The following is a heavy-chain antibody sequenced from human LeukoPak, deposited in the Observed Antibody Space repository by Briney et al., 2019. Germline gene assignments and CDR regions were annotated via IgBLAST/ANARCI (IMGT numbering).Heavy chain of an antibody. CDR1: GFTFSTFD. CDR2: ISVSGGST. Sequence: GGSLRLSCAPSGFTFSTFDMSCVRQAPGKGLEWVSAISVSGGSTYYADSVKGRFTISRDNSKNTLYLQMNSLRAEDTAVYYCAKRSQVPKPRDFDYWGQGTLVTVSS. D-gene: IGHD3-10*01. J-gene: IGHJ4*02. CDR3: AKRSQVPKPRDFDY. V-gene: IGHV3-23*01.